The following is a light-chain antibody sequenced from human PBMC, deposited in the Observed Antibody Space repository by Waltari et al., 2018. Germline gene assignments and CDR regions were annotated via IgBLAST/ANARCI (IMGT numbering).Light chain of an antibody. CDR3: QQRSNWLT. CDR1: QCVSSY. CDR2: DAS. V-gene: IGKV3-11*01. Sequence: EIVLTQSPATLSLSPGERATLSCRASQCVSSYLAWYQQKPGQAPRLLIYDASNRATGIPARFSGSGSVTDFTLTISSLEPEDFAVYYCQQRSNWLTFGGGTKVEIK. J-gene: IGKJ4*01.